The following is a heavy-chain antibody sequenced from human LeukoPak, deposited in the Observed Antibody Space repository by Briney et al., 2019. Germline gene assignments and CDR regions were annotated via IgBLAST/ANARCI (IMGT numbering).Heavy chain of an antibody. Sequence: GGSLRLSCAASGFTFDDYAMHWVRQVPGKGLEWVSGISWNSGSIDYADSVKGRFTISRDNAKNSLYLQMNSLRAEDTALYYCAKSTRLYYYYGMDVWGQGTTVTVSS. J-gene: IGHJ6*02. CDR2: ISWNSGSI. CDR1: GFTFDDYA. V-gene: IGHV3-9*01. CDR3: AKSTRLYYYYGMDV.